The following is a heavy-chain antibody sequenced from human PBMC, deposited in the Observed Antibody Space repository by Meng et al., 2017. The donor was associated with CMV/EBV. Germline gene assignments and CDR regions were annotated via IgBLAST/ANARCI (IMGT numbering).Heavy chain of an antibody. D-gene: IGHD6-13*01. Sequence: ASVKVSCKASGYTFTSYDINWVRQATGQGLEWMGWMNPNSGNTGYAQKFQGRVTMTRNTSISTAYMELSSLRSEDTAVHYCARNAGYSSSWLHKVNYYGMDVWGQGTTVTVSS. V-gene: IGHV1-8*01. CDR2: MNPNSGNT. CDR3: ARNAGYSSSWLHKVNYYGMDV. J-gene: IGHJ6*02. CDR1: GYTFTSYD.